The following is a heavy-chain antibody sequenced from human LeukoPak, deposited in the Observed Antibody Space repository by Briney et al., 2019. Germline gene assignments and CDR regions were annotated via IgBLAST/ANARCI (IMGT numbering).Heavy chain of an antibody. V-gene: IGHV4-34*01. CDR1: GGSFSGYY. CDR2: INHSGST. CDR3: ARDVLTTVTQFDY. J-gene: IGHJ4*02. D-gene: IGHD4-17*01. Sequence: PSETLSLTCAVYGGSFSGYYWSWIRQPPGKGLEWIGEINHSGSTNYNPSLKSRVAISVDTSKNQFSLKLSSVTAADTAVYYCARDVLTTVTQFDYWGQGTLVTVSS.